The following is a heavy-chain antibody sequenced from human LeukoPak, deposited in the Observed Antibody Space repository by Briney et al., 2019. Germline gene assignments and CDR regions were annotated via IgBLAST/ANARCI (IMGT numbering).Heavy chain of an antibody. Sequence: PGGSLRLSCAASGFSSSRYWMSWVRQAPGKGLEWVANIKGDGNEKNYVDSVKGRFSISRDNARNSLYLQMDSLRAEDTAVYYCAKEGAYPIITYDSWGQGALVTVSS. D-gene: IGHD3-10*01. CDR1: GFSSSRYW. CDR2: IKGDGNEK. J-gene: IGHJ5*01. V-gene: IGHV3-7*01. CDR3: AKEGAYPIITYDS.